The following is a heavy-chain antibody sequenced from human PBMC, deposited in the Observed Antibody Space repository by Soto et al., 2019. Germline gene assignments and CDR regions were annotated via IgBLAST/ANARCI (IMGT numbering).Heavy chain of an antibody. J-gene: IGHJ3*01. Sequence: EVQLEESGGGLVQSGGSLRLSCEAFGFTFSTYTMNWVRQAPGKGLEWVSYISRNSRYTNFADSVRGRFTISRDNAKNSLYLQMNDLSAEDTAVYYCATNYQEPSDDAFDVWGQGTMVTVSS. CDR2: ISRNSRYT. D-gene: IGHD2-2*01. CDR3: ATNYQEPSDDAFDV. V-gene: IGHV3-48*04. CDR1: GFTFSTYT.